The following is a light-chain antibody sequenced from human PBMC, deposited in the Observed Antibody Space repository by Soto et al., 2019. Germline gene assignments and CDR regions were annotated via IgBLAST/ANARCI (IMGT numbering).Light chain of an antibody. CDR1: SSNIGSNY. CDR3: AAWDDSLRGV. Sequence: QSVLTQPPSASGTPGQRVTISCSGSSSNIGSNYVYWYQQLPGTAPKLLIYRNNQRPSGVPDRFSGSKSGPSASLAISWLRSEDEADYYCAAWDDSLRGVFGTGTKLTVL. V-gene: IGLV1-47*01. CDR2: RNN. J-gene: IGLJ1*01.